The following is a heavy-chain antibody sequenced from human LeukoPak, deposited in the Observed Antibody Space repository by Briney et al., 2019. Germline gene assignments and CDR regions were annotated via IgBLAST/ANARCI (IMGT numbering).Heavy chain of an antibody. J-gene: IGHJ4*02. CDR2: INHSGNA. V-gene: IGHV4-34*01. Sequence: SETLSLTCAVYGESFRAYYWSWVRQPPGKGLEWVGEINHSGNASYNPSLKSRVTMSVDTSKSQFSLKLTSVTAADTAVYYCAGWHCNSISCERGFDYWGQGTLVTVSS. CDR1: GESFRAYY. D-gene: IGHD2-2*01. CDR3: AGWHCNSISCERGFDY.